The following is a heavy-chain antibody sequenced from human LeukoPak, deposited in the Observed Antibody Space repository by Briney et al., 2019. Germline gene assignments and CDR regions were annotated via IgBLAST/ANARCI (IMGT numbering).Heavy chain of an antibody. CDR2: IRYDGSNK. V-gene: IGHV3-30*02. J-gene: IGHJ4*02. Sequence: GGSLRLSCAASGLTFSSYGMHWVRQAPGKGLEWVAFIRYDGSNKYHADSVKGRFTISRDNSKNTLYLQMNSLRAEDTAVYYCAKRSDDYFDYWGQGTLVTISS. CDR3: AKRSDDYFDY. CDR1: GLTFSSYG.